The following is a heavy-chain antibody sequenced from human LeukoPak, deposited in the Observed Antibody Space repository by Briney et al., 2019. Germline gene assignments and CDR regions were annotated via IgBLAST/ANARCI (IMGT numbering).Heavy chain of an antibody. J-gene: IGHJ4*02. V-gene: IGHV3-21*01. CDR2: ISSSSSYI. Sequence: PGGSLRLSCVASGITFSSYSMNWVRQAPGKGLEWVSSISSSSSYIYYADSVKGRFTISRDNAKNSLYLQMNSLRAEDTAVYYCARDLSQWELLPFDYWGQGTLVTVSS. CDR1: GITFSSYS. D-gene: IGHD1-26*01. CDR3: ARDLSQWELLPFDY.